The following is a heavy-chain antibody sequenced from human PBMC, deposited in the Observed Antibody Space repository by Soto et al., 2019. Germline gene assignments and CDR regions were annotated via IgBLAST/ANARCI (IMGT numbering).Heavy chain of an antibody. D-gene: IGHD3-22*01. Sequence: QVQLVESGGGVVQPGRSLRLSSAASGFTFSTFGIHWVRQAPGKGLEWVALISYDGRYKYYRDSVQGRFTISRDDSKSTVFLQMNSLGAEDTAVYYCVRGNERDYFDNGGPLWGQGTLVTVSS. CDR3: VRGNERDYFDNGGPL. CDR1: GFTFSTFG. CDR2: ISYDGRYK. V-gene: IGHV3-30*03. J-gene: IGHJ4*02.